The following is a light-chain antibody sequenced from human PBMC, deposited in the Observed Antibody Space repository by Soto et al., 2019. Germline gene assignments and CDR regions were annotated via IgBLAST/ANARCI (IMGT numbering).Light chain of an antibody. Sequence: ILMTQSTVTLSVSPGERATLSCRASQSFNSIYLAWYQQKPGQAPRLLIYGASSRATGIPDRFSGSGSGTDFTLTISRLEPEDFAVYYCHQYDSWTFGQGTKVDIK. CDR1: QSFNSIY. J-gene: IGKJ1*01. CDR3: HQYDSWT. CDR2: GAS. V-gene: IGKV3-20*01.